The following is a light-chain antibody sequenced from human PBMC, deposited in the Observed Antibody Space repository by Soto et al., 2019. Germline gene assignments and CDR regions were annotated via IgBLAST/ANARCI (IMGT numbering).Light chain of an antibody. CDR3: QRYNNWPLT. V-gene: IGKV1-17*01. CDR2: ASS. Sequence: DIQMTQSPSSLSASVGDRVTITCRASQDIRIALDWFQQKPGKAPRRLIYASSSLQSGVPSRFSGSGSGTEFTLTISSLQPEDFAVYYCQRYNNWPLTFGGGTKVESK. J-gene: IGKJ4*01. CDR1: QDIRIA.